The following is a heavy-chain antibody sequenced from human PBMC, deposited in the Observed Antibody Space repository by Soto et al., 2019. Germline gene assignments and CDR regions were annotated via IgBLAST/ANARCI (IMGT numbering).Heavy chain of an antibody. J-gene: IGHJ4*02. V-gene: IGHV5-51*01. CDR3: ASLPYHNSYSGFDY. D-gene: IGHD1-26*01. CDR1: TYTFPNYS. Sequence: GQAVKLSGKGCTYTFPNYSIGCVRQMPGKDLEWMGLISPPDSDTKYSPSFQGQVTISADKSINTAYLRWSSLKASDTAMYYCASLPYHNSYSGFDYWGQGTLVTVSS. CDR2: ISPPDSDT.